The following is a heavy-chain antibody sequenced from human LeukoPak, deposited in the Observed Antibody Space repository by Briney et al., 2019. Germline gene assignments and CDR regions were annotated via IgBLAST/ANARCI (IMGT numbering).Heavy chain of an antibody. CDR2: TNSDGRTT. J-gene: IGHJ6*02. CDR3: ASLLTPYHGSGGGGVDV. CDR1: GFTFSNYW. D-gene: IGHD3-10*01. V-gene: IGHV3-74*01. Sequence: GGSLRLSCVASGFTFSNYWMHWGRQAPGKGLVWVSRTNSDGRTTTYADSVKGRFTISRDNAKDTLFLQMTSLRVEDTAVYSCASLLTPYHGSGGGGVDVWGQGTTVTVSS.